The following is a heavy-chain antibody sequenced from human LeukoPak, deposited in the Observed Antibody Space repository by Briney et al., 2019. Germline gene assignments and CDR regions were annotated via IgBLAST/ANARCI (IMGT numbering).Heavy chain of an antibody. J-gene: IGHJ4*02. CDR2: ICYDGSNK. CDR1: GFTFSSYG. V-gene: IGHV3-33*06. D-gene: IGHD4-11*01. CDR3: AKDRGSRGYSNYDFDY. Sequence: GRSLRLSCAASGFTFSSYGMHWVGQAPGKGLEWVAVICYDGSNKYYADSVKGRFTISRDNSKNTLYLQMNSLRVEDTAVYYCAKDRGSRGYSNYDFDYWGQGTLVTVSS.